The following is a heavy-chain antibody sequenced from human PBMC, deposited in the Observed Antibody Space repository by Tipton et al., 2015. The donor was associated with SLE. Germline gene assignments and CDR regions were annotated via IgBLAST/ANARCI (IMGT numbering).Heavy chain of an antibody. CDR2: IYDTGNI. Sequence: TLSLTCTVSGGSISSHYWTWIRQTPGKGLEWIGFIYDTGNIYYNPSLKSRVTISVDTSKNQFSLKLSSVTAADTAVYYCARGGSSWFRYYFDYWGQGTLVTVSS. CDR3: ARGGSSWFRYYFDY. CDR1: GGSISSHY. J-gene: IGHJ4*02. V-gene: IGHV4-59*11. D-gene: IGHD6-13*01.